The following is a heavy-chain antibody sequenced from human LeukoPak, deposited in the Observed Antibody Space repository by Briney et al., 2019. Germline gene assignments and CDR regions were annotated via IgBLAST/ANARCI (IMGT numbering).Heavy chain of an antibody. J-gene: IGHJ6*02. CDR1: GGSFSGYY. V-gene: IGHV4-34*01. CDR3: ARAANYHSSGYFGLYYYYYCMDV. Sequence: AETLSLTWAVYGGSFSGYYWSGSRQPPGKGLGWMGEINHGGSTNYNPSLKSRVTISVDTSKNQFSLKLSSVTAADTAVYYCARAANYHSSGYFGLYYYYYCMDVWGQGTTVTVSS. CDR2: INHGGST. D-gene: IGHD3-22*01.